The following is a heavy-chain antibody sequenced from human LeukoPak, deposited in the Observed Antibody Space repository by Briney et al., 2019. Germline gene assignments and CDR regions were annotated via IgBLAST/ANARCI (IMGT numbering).Heavy chain of an antibody. V-gene: IGHV3-48*02. Sequence: GGSLRLSCVVSGFTFSSYSMNWVRQAPGKGLEWVSYISSSSSTIYHADSVKGRFTISRDNAKNSLYLQMNSLRDEDTAVYYCATIVPDVPATLTFDYWGQGTLVTVSS. CDR3: ATIVPDVPATLTFDY. CDR2: ISSSSSTI. J-gene: IGHJ4*02. CDR1: GFTFSSYS. D-gene: IGHD2-15*01.